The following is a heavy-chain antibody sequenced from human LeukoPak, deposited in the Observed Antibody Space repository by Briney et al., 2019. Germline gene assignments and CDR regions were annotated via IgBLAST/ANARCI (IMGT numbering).Heavy chain of an antibody. J-gene: IGHJ3*02. D-gene: IGHD3-10*01. V-gene: IGHV3-53*01. CDR1: GFTFSNYG. CDR3: AGTYYVSGRAAFDI. CDR2: IYSGGST. Sequence: GGSLRLSCAASGFTFSNYGMSWVRQAPGKGLEWVSIIYSGGSTLYADSVKGRFIISRDNSRNTLYLQMDSLRAEDTAVYYCAGTYYVSGRAAFDIWGQGTMVTVSS.